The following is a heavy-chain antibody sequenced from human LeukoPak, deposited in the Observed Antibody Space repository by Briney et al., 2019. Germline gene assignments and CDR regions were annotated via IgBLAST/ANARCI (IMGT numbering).Heavy chain of an antibody. V-gene: IGHV5-51*01. CDR3: ARQPGAGWFDP. J-gene: IGHJ5*02. CDR2: INPGDSDT. Sequence: GESLKISCQASGYSFTSSWIGWARQMPGKGLEWLAIINPGDSDTRYSPSFQGQVTISADKSISTVYLQWGSLKASDTAMYYCARQPGAGWFDPWGQGTLVTVSS. CDR1: GYSFTSSW. D-gene: IGHD3-10*01.